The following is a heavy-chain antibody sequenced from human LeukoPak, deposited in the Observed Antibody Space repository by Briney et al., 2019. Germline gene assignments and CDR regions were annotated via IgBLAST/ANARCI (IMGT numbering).Heavy chain of an antibody. CDR1: GYSISSGYY. CDR2: IYHSGST. D-gene: IGHD2-2*01. Sequence: SETLSLTCTVSGYSISSGYYWGWIRQPPGKGLEWIGSIYHSGSTYYNPSLKSRVTISVDTSKNQFSLKLSSVTAADTAVYYCARAHPDASYYYYMDVWGKGTTVTVSS. V-gene: IGHV4-38-2*02. CDR3: ARAHPDASYYYYMDV. J-gene: IGHJ6*03.